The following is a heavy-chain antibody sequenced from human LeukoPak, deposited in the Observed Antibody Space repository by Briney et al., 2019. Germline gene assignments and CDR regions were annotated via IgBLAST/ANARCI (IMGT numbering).Heavy chain of an antibody. CDR2: IIPILGIA. D-gene: IGHD5-12*01. V-gene: IGHV1-69*04. J-gene: IGHJ4*02. CDR3: ARASSTMSSPDY. Sequence: ASVKVSCKASGGTFSSYAISWVRQAPGQGLEWMGRIIPILGIANYAQKFQGSVTITADKSTSTAYMELSSLRSEDTAVYYCARASSTMSSPDYWGQGTLVTVSS. CDR1: GGTFSSYA.